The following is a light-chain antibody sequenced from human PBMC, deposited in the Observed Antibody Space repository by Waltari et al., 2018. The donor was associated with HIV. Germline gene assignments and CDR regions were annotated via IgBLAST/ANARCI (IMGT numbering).Light chain of an antibody. V-gene: IGLV1-47*01. CDR2: RNN. J-gene: IGLJ2*01. Sequence: QSVLTQTPSASGTPGQRVTISCSGSSSHIDSNYVYWYQQPPGTAPKTLIYRNNQRPSGVPDRFSGSKSGTSASLAISGLRSEDEADYYCAAWDNSLSVLVVFGGGTKLTVL. CDR3: AAWDNSLSVLVV. CDR1: SSHIDSNY.